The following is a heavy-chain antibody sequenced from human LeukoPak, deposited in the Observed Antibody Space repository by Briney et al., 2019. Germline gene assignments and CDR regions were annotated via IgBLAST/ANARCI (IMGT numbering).Heavy chain of an antibody. CDR1: GFTFSSFT. CDR2: IVGSGDTT. Sequence: GGSLRLSCAASGFTFSSFTMSWVRQAPGKGLEWVANIVGSGDTTYYADSVKGRFTISRDNSNNMLYLQMNSLRAEDTALYYCAKRDYGHDSAPPLLNYWGQGTLVTVSS. CDR3: AKRDYGHDSAPPLLNY. D-gene: IGHD4-17*01. J-gene: IGHJ4*02. V-gene: IGHV3-23*01.